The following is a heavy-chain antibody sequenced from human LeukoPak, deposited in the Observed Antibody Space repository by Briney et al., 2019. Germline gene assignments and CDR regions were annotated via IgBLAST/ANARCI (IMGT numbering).Heavy chain of an antibody. CDR3: ARVVQSTDSSGFYLPEYFQH. CDR1: GYSISSGYD. D-gene: IGHD3-22*01. Sequence: SETLSLTRTVSGYSISSGYDWGWIRQPPGKGLEWIGSIYHSGSTYYNPSLKSRVTISVDTSKNQFSLKLRSVTAADTAVYYCARVVQSTDSSGFYLPEYFQHWGQGTLVTVSS. J-gene: IGHJ1*01. V-gene: IGHV4-38-2*02. CDR2: IYHSGST.